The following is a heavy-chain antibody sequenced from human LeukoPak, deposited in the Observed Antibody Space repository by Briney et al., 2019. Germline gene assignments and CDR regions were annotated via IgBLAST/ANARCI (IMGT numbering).Heavy chain of an antibody. V-gene: IGHV3-7*01. D-gene: IGHD3-10*01. Sequence: GGSLRLSCAASGFTFRNYWMSWVRQAPGKGLEWVANIKPDGSEKYYVDSVKGRFTISTDSAKKTLFLQMDNLRADDTAVYYCARDFGSRGSGTVYYFDFWGQGTLVTVSS. CDR3: ARDFGSRGSGTVYYFDF. J-gene: IGHJ4*02. CDR2: IKPDGSEK. CDR1: GFTFRNYW.